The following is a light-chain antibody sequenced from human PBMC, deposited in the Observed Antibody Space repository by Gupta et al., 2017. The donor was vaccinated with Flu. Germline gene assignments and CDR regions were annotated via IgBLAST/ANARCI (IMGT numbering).Light chain of an antibody. V-gene: IGKV1-33*01. CDR1: QDSRNY. Sequence: EIKMPKSQSSLSELVGDRVTITCQASQDSRNYLDWYQQKPGKAPKLLIYDASNLQSGVPSRFSGSGFGTDFTFTISSLQPEDVATYYCQQYDSLPLTFGGGTKVEIK. CDR2: DAS. CDR3: QQYDSLPLT. J-gene: IGKJ4*01.